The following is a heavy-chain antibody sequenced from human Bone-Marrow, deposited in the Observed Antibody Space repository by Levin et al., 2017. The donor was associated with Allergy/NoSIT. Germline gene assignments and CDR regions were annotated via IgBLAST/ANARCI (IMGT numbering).Heavy chain of an antibody. CDR3: ARKSYYMDV. CDR1: GFPFSAHW. CDR2: INSDGISI. Sequence: GGSLRLSCAASGFPFSAHWMHWVRQVPGKGLVWIGRINSDGISITYADSVKGRFTISRDNAKNTLYLQMNGLSADDTGVYYCARKSYYMDVWGKGTTVTVSS. V-gene: IGHV3-74*03. J-gene: IGHJ6*03.